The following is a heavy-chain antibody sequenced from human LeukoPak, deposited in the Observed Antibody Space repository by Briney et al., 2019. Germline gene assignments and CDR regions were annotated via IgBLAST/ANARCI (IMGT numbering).Heavy chain of an antibody. J-gene: IGHJ4*02. CDR2: IYNGVNT. CDR1: GASTSIRY. V-gene: IGHV4-59*08. CDR3: AQTTGWPGFDF. D-gene: IGHD6-19*01. Sequence: PSETLSLTCIVSGASTSIRYWSWIRQPPGRALEWIGHIYNGVNTKYNPSLTSRVNISVDTSKNQFSLKLTSLTAADTAIYYCAQTTGWPGFDFWGPGALVTVSS.